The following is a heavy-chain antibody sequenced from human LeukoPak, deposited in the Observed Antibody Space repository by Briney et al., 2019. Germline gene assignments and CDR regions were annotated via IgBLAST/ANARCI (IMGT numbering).Heavy chain of an antibody. J-gene: IGHJ6*03. CDR1: GYTFTSYD. V-gene: IGHV1-8*03. Sequence: ASVKVSCKAPGYTFTSYDINWVRQAPGQGLEWMGWMNPNSGNTGYAQKFQGRVTITRNTSISTAYMELSSLRSEDTAVYYCAKSEGCSSTSCYGHYYYYYMDVWGKGTTVTVSS. CDR2: MNPNSGNT. D-gene: IGHD2-2*01. CDR3: AKSEGCSSTSCYGHYYYYYMDV.